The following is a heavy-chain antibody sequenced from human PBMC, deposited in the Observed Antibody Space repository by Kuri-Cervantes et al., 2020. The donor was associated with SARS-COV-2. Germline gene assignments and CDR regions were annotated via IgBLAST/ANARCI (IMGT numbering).Heavy chain of an antibody. CDR2: IDHSGST. CDR3: ARDDGY. J-gene: IGHJ4*02. V-gene: IGHV4-59*12. Sequence: GSLRLSCTVSGGSISSYYWSWIRQPPGKGLEWIGEIDHSGSTRYNPSLKSRVTISVDTSKNQFSLRLASVTAADTAVYYCARDDGYWGQGTLVTVSS. CDR1: GGSISSYY.